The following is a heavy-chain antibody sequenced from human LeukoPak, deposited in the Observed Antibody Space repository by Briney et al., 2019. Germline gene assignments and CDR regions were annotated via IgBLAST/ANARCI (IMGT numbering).Heavy chain of an antibody. J-gene: IGHJ3*02. CDR3: ARDTPPDYYDSSHNAFDI. V-gene: IGHV3-30*04. Sequence: GGSLRLSCAASGFTFSNYVIHWVRQAPGKCLEWVTVISYDGNNKYYADSVKGRFTISRDNAKNSLYLQMNSLRAEDTAVYYCARDTPPDYYDSSHNAFDIWGQGTMVTVSS. CDR2: ISYDGNNK. CDR1: GFTFSNYV. D-gene: IGHD3-22*01.